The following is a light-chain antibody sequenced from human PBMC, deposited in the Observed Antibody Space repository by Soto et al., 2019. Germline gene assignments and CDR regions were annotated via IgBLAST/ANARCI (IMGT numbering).Light chain of an antibody. CDR2: DAS. J-gene: IGKJ2*01. Sequence: DIQMTQSPSTLSASVGDRVTITCRASQSISSWLAWYQQKPGKAPKLLIYDASSLESGVPSRFSGSGSGTEFTLTISSLQPDEFVAYYCQQYNSYSSYTFGQGTKLEIK. CDR3: QQYNSYSSYT. CDR1: QSISSW. V-gene: IGKV1-5*01.